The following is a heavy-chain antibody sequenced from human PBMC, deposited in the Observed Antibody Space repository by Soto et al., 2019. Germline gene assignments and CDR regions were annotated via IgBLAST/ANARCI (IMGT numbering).Heavy chain of an antibody. D-gene: IGHD1-26*01. Sequence: QVQLVESGGGVVQPGRSLRLSCAASGFTFSSYGMHWVRQAPGKGLEWVAGISYDGSNKNYADSVKGRFTISRDNSKNTLYLQMNSLRAEDTAGYYCASRGSYYGSGTWGQGTLVTVSS. J-gene: IGHJ5*02. CDR3: ASRGSYYGSGT. V-gene: IGHV3-30*03. CDR2: ISYDGSNK. CDR1: GFTFSSYG.